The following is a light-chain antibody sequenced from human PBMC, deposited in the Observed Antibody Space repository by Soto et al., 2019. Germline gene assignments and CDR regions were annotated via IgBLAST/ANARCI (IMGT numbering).Light chain of an antibody. V-gene: IGKV3-20*01. Sequence: EIVLTQSPGTLSLSPGERATLSCRASQSVSSSYLAWYQQKPGQAPRLLIYGASSRATGIPDRFSGSGSGTDFTLTTSRLEPADFAVYYCQHYGSSPGGFTCGPGTKVDIK. CDR2: GAS. CDR3: QHYGSSPGGFT. CDR1: QSVSSSY. J-gene: IGKJ3*01.